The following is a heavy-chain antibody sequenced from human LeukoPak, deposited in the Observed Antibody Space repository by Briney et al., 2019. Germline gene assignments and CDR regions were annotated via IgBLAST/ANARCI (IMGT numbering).Heavy chain of an antibody. Sequence: QSGGSLRLSCAASGFTFSSYAMSWVRQAPGKGLEWVSAISGSGGSTYYADSVKGRFTISRDNSKNTLYLQMNSLRAEDTAVYYXXXXXXXXSXXQLLYSVGYFDYWGQGTLVTVSS. CDR1: GFTFSSYA. D-gene: IGHD2-2*02. V-gene: IGHV3-23*01. CDR3: XXXXXXXSXXQLLYSVGYFDY. CDR2: ISGSGGST. J-gene: IGHJ4*02.